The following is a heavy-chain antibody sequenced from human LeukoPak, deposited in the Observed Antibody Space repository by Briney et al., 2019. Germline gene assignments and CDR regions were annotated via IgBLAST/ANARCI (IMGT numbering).Heavy chain of an antibody. Sequence: GGSLRLSCAASGFTFSSYAMSWVRQAPGKGLEWVSAISGSGGATYYADSVKGRFTISRDNSKNTLYLQMNSLRAEDTAVYYCARATSPLPKRGSSGYYPDYWGQGTLVTVSS. D-gene: IGHD3-22*01. CDR2: ISGSGGAT. CDR1: GFTFSSYA. V-gene: IGHV3-23*01. J-gene: IGHJ4*02. CDR3: ARATSPLPKRGSSGYYPDY.